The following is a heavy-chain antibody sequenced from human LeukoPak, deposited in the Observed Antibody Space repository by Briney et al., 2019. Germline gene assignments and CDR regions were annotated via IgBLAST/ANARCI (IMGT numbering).Heavy chain of an antibody. Sequence: SVKVSCKASGGTFSSYAISWVRQAPGQGLEWMGGIIPIFGTANYAQKSQGRVTITADESTSTAYMELSSLRSEDTAVYYCARNPQYCSGGSCYFDYWGQGALVTVSS. V-gene: IGHV1-69*13. CDR3: ARNPQYCSGGSCYFDY. D-gene: IGHD2-15*01. CDR1: GGTFSSYA. CDR2: IIPIFGTA. J-gene: IGHJ4*02.